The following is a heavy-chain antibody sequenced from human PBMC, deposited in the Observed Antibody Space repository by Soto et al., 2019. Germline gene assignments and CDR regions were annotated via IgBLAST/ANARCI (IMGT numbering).Heavy chain of an antibody. Sequence: CAASGFTFSNAWMNWVRQAPGKGLEWVGRIKSKTDGGTTDYAAPVKGRFTISRDDSKNTLYLQMNSLRAEDTAVYYCAKAYCSGGSCYGYFDYWGQGTLVTVS. CDR2: IKSKTDGGTT. D-gene: IGHD2-15*01. V-gene: IGHV3-15*07. J-gene: IGHJ4*02. CDR1: GFTFSNAW. CDR3: AKAYCSGGSCYGYFDY.